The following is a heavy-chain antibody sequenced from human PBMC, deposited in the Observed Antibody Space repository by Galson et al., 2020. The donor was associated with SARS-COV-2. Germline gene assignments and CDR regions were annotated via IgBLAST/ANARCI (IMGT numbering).Heavy chain of an antibody. V-gene: IGHV3-30*18. CDR1: GFTFSSYG. CDR3: AKDEKADYDSSGYYYVTYYYYGMDV. D-gene: IGHD3-22*01. Sequence: GGSLRLSCAASGFTFSSYGMHWVRQAPGKGLEWVAVISYDGSNKYYADSVKGRFTISRDNSKNTLYLQMNSLRAEDTAVYYCAKDEKADYDSSGYYYVTYYYYGMDVWGQGTTVTVSS. J-gene: IGHJ6*02. CDR2: ISYDGSNK.